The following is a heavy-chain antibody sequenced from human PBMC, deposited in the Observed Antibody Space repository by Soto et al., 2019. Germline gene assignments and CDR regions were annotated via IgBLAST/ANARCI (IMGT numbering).Heavy chain of an antibody. D-gene: IGHD2-8*01. Sequence: GGPLRLSCAASGFTFSSYAMSWVRQAPGKGLEWVSAISGSGGSTYYADSVKGRFTISRDNSKNTLYLQMNSLRAEDTAVYYCAKHPSYCTNGVCYHFMDVWGQGTTVTVSS. CDR2: ISGSGGST. J-gene: IGHJ6*02. CDR1: GFTFSSYA. V-gene: IGHV3-23*01. CDR3: AKHPSYCTNGVCYHFMDV.